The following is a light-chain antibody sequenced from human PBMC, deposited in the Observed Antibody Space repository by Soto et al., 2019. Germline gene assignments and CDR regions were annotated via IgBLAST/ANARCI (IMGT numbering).Light chain of an antibody. CDR2: EVS. CDR3: SSYTSGITYV. V-gene: IGLV2-8*01. Sequence: QSVLTQPPSASGSPGQSVTISCTGTSSDVGGYNYVSWYQQHPGKAPKLMIYEVSKRPSGVPDRFSGSKSGNTASLTVSGLQAEDEADYYCSSYTSGITYVFGTGTKVTVL. CDR1: SSDVGGYNY. J-gene: IGLJ1*01.